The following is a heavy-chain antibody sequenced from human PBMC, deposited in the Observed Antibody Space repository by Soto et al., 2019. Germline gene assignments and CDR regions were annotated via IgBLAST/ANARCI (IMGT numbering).Heavy chain of an antibody. CDR3: VRRKDHTIWGNYRFEH. J-gene: IGHJ4*02. CDR1: GFIFEDFA. CDR2: INWNNGSR. V-gene: IGHV3-9*01. Sequence: EVQLVESGGNLVQPGRSLRLSCAGSGFIFEDFALHWVRQAPGRGLEWVSGINWNNGSRAYADSVKGRFTISRDNTKNSLSLQMNSLRPEDTAFYYCVRRKDHTIWGNYRFEHWRQGSMDTVSS. D-gene: IGHD3-16*02.